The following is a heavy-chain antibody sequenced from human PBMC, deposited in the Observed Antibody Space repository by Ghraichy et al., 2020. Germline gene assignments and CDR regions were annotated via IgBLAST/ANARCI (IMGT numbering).Heavy chain of an antibody. CDR1: GGSFSGYY. Sequence: SETLSLTCAVYGGSFSGYYWSWIRQPPGKGLEWIGEINHSGSTNYNPSLKSRVTISVDTSKNQFSLKLSSVTAADTAVYYCARGLVYEVKVRAAAGYFDYWGEGTLVTVSS. D-gene: IGHD6-13*01. CDR2: INHSGST. J-gene: IGHJ4*02. V-gene: IGHV4-34*01. CDR3: ARGLVYEVKVRAAAGYFDY.